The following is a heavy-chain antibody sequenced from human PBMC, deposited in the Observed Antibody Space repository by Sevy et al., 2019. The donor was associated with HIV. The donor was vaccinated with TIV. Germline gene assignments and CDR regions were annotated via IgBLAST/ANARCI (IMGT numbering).Heavy chain of an antibody. CDR1: GFTFSSYS. CDR2: ISSRNIYI. CDR3: ARGVGLVGGVIDS. Sequence: GGSLRLSCAASGFTFSSYSMNWVRQAPGKGLEWVSSISSRNIYIYYVDSVKGRFTISRDNAKNSLDLQMNSLSAEDTVVYYCARGVGLVGGVIDSWGQGTLVTVSS. D-gene: IGHD3-10*01. V-gene: IGHV3-21*01. J-gene: IGHJ4*02.